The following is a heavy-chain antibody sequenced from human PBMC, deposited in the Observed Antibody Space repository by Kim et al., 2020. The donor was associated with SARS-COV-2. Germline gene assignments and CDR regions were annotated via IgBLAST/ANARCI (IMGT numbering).Heavy chain of an antibody. V-gene: IGHV4-39*07. J-gene: IGHJ4*02. CDR3: ARDRYSGSYYDY. D-gene: IGHD1-26*01. Sequence: YYNPSLKSRVTISVATSKNQFSLKLSSVTAADTAVYYCARDRYSGSYYDYWGQGTLVTVSS.